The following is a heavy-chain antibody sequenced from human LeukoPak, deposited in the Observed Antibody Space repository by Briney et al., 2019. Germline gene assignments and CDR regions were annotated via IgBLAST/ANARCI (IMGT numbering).Heavy chain of an antibody. CDR3: ARGATTEFDY. Sequence: PSETLSLTCPVPGGSISSYYWSWFRQPPGKGLEWIGYIYYSGSTNYNPSLKSRVTISVDTSKNQFSLKLSSVTAADTAVYYCARGATTEFDYWGQGTLVTVSS. V-gene: IGHV4-59*01. CDR1: GGSISSYY. CDR2: IYYSGST. J-gene: IGHJ4*02. D-gene: IGHD1-26*01.